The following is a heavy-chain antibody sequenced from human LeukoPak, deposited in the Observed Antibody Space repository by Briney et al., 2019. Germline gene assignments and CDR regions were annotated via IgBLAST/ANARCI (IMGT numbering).Heavy chain of an antibody. Sequence: PSETLSLTFTVSGGSISSGDYYWSWIRQPPGKGLEWIGYIYYSGSTYYNPSLKSRVTISVDTSKNQFSLKLSSVTAADTAVYYCARETSGSGGDFLNWFDPWGQGTLVTVSS. V-gene: IGHV4-30-4*01. J-gene: IGHJ5*02. CDR2: IYYSGST. D-gene: IGHD2-21*02. CDR3: ARETSGSGGDFLNWFDP. CDR1: GGSISSGDYY.